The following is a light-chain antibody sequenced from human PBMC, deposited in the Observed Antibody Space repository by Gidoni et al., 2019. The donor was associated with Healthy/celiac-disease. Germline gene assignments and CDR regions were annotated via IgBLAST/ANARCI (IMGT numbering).Light chain of an antibody. CDR1: QSVSSN. CDR2: GAS. CDR3: QQYNNWPRT. J-gene: IGKJ3*01. Sequence: EIVMTQSPATLSVSPGERATLSCRASQSVSSNLAWYQQKPGQAPRLLIYGASTRATGIPDRFSGSGSGKEFTLTISSLQSEDFAVYYCQQYNNWPRTFGPGTKVDIK. V-gene: IGKV3-15*01.